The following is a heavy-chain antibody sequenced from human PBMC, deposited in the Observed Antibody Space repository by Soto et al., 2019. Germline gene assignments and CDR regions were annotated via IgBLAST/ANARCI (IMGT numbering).Heavy chain of an antibody. CDR3: AKVAIRGTDGNHGMDV. Sequence: GGSLRLSCAAFGFTLGNYALSWVRQAPGKGLEWVSVISNGGDSTYYVDSVKGRFTISRDTSKNTLYLQMNSLRAEDTAVYYCAKVAIRGTDGNHGMDVWAQGTTVTGSS. CDR2: ISNGGDST. D-gene: IGHD1-1*01. V-gene: IGHV3-23*01. J-gene: IGHJ6*01. CDR1: GFTLGNYA.